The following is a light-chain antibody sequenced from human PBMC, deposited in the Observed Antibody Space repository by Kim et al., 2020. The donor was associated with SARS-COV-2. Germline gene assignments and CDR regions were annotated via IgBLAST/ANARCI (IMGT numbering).Light chain of an antibody. V-gene: IGLV6-57*01. CDR3: QSYDSSNHWV. CDR1: SGSIASNY. J-gene: IGLJ3*02. CDR2: EDN. Sequence: KTVTISCPGSSGSIASNYVQWCQQRPGSSPTTVIYEDNQRPSGVPDRFSGSIDSSSNSASLSISGLKTEDEADYNCQSYDSSNHWVFGGGTQLTVL.